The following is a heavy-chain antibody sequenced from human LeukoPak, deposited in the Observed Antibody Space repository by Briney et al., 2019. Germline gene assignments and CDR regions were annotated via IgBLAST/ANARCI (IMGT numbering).Heavy chain of an antibody. D-gene: IGHD2-2*01. V-gene: IGHV5-51*01. CDR2: IYPGDSDT. CDR3: AKIDRQYCSRSSCYALDY. Sequence: GESLKIPCKGSGYSFTNYWIGWVRQMPGKGLEWMGIIYPGDSDTRYSPSFQGQVTISVDRSISTAYLQWSSLKASDTAIYYCAKIDRQYCSRSSCYALDYWGQGTQVTVSS. J-gene: IGHJ4*02. CDR1: GYSFTNYW.